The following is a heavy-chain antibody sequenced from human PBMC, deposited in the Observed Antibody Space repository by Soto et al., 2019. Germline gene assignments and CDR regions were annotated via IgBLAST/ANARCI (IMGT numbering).Heavy chain of an antibody. CDR3: ARESRNWNYDYYYYYGMDV. D-gene: IGHD1-7*01. CDR2: INPNSGGT. CDR1: GYTITGYY. Sequence: ASVKVSCKASGYTITGYYMHWVRQAPGQGLEWMGWINPNSGGTNYAQKFQGWVTMTRDTSISTAYMELSRLRSDDTAVYYCARESRNWNYDYYYYYGMDVWGKGTTVTVSS. V-gene: IGHV1-2*04. J-gene: IGHJ6*04.